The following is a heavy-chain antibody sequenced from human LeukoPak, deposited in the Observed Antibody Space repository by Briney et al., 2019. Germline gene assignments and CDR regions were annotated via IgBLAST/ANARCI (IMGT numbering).Heavy chain of an antibody. CDR3: ASPAAEYYYDSSDAFDI. D-gene: IGHD3-22*01. CDR1: GYTFTSYD. Sequence: GASVKVSCKASGYTFTSYDINCVRQATGQGLEWMGWMNPNSGNTGYAQKFQGRVTITRTTSISTAYMELSSLRSEDTAVYYCASPAAEYYYDSSDAFDIWGQGTMVTVSS. V-gene: IGHV1-8*03. CDR2: MNPNSGNT. J-gene: IGHJ3*02.